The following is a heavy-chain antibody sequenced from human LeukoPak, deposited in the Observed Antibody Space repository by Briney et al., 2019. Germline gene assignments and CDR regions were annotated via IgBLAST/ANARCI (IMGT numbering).Heavy chain of an antibody. CDR1: GGSISSYS. CDR2: IYYTGTT. CDR3: ARFSSDCSTASCYLTY. J-gene: IGHJ4*02. Sequence: SENLSLTCTVSGGSISSYSWSWIRQPPGKGLELIGHIYYTGTTYYNPSLNSRVTISLDTSRNQFSLRLTSVTAADTAVYYCARFSSDCSTASCYLTYWGQGTLVTVSS. D-gene: IGHD2-2*01. V-gene: IGHV4-59*01.